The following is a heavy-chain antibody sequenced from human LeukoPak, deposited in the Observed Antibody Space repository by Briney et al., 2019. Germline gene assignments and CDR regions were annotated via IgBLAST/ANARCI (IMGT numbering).Heavy chain of an antibody. V-gene: IGHV5-51*01. CDR2: IYPGDSDT. J-gene: IGHJ4*02. CDR3: ARHVTTVTTPVGY. D-gene: IGHD4-17*01. Sequence: GESLKISCKGSGYSFTSYWIGWVRQMPGEGLEWMGIIYPGDSDTRYSPSFQGQVTISAGKSLSTAYLQWSSLKALDTAMYYCARHVTTVTTPVGYWGQGTLVTVSS. CDR1: GYSFTSYW.